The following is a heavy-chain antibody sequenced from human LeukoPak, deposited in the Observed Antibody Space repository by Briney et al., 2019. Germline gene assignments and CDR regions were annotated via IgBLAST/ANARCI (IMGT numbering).Heavy chain of an antibody. D-gene: IGHD6-13*01. CDR2: INHSGST. V-gene: IGHV4-34*01. J-gene: IGHJ4*02. CDR3: ARLRRSSSWYKGGYYFDY. Sequence: SETLSLTCAVYGGSFSGYYWSWIRQPPGKGLEWIGEINHSGSTNYNPSLKSRVTISVDTSKNQFSLKLSSVTAADTAVYYCARLRRSSSWYKGGYYFDYWGQGTLVTVSS. CDR1: GGSFSGYY.